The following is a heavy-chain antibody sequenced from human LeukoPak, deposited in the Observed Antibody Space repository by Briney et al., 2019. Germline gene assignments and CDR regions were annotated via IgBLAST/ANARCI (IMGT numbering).Heavy chain of an antibody. D-gene: IGHD3-22*01. V-gene: IGHV4-59*11. CDR2: ILYSGKT. CDR1: GGSISRHY. CDR3: ARSTDSDRLDY. J-gene: IGHJ4*02. Sequence: SETLSLTCNVSGGSISRHYWTWMRQPPGKGLEGIGNILYSGKTHYNPSLNSRVTISGDTSKNQFPLKLSSVTAADTAVYYCARSTDSDRLDYWGQGTLVTVSS.